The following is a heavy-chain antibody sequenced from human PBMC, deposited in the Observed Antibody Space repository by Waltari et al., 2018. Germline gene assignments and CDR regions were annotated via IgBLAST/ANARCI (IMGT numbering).Heavy chain of an antibody. Sequence: EVQLLESGGGLVQPGGSLRLSCAASGFTFSSYAITWLRHAPGKGLEWVSAISGSGGSTYYADSVKGRFTISRDNSKNTLYLQMNSLRAEDTAVYYCAKFASFIAVAGTALVDYWGQGTLVTVSS. CDR2: ISGSGGST. J-gene: IGHJ4*02. CDR3: AKFASFIAVAGTALVDY. V-gene: IGHV3-23*01. D-gene: IGHD6-19*01. CDR1: GFTFSSYA.